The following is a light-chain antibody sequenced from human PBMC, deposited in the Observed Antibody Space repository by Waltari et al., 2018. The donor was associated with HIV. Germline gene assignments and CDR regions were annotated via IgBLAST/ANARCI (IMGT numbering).Light chain of an antibody. V-gene: IGKV1-39*01. CDR2: GVS. J-gene: IGKJ5*01. CDR1: QNIKTF. Sequence: QLTQSPSSLSASLGDKVTITCRASQNIKTFLNWYQLRPGKAPRLLIYGVSGLPTGVPSRFTGGGSGADFTLTINNLQPGDFASYFCQQTYSVSITFGPGTRVEI. CDR3: QQTYSVSIT.